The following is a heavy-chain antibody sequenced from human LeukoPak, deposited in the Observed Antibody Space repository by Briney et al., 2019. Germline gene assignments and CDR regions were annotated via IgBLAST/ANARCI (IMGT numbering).Heavy chain of an antibody. D-gene: IGHD3-10*01. CDR3: ARECGGSPYGSGSYYRY. V-gene: IGHV1-69*13. CDR1: GGTFSSYA. J-gene: IGHJ4*02. CDR2: IIPIFGTA. Sequence: SVKVSCKASGGTFSSYAISWVRQAPGQGLEWMGGIIPIFGTANYAQKFQGRVTITADESTSTAYMELSSLRSEDTAVYYCARECGGSPYGSGSYYRYWGQGTLVTVSS.